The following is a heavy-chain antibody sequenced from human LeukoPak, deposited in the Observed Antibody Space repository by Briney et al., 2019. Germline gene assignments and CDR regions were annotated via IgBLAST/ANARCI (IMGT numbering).Heavy chain of an antibody. J-gene: IGHJ4*02. D-gene: IGHD2-2*01. CDR3: ARPPDPYCSSTSCYQIFDY. Sequence: GESLKISCKGSGYSFTSYWIGWVRQMPGKGLEWMGIIYPGDSDTRYSPSFQGQVTISADKSISTAYLQWSSLKASDTAMYYCARPPDPYCSSTSCYQIFDYWGQGTLVTVSS. V-gene: IGHV5-51*01. CDR2: IYPGDSDT. CDR1: GYSFTSYW.